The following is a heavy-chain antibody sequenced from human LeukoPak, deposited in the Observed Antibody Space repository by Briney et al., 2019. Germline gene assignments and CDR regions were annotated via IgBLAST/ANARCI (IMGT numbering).Heavy chain of an antibody. D-gene: IGHD4-23*01. CDR3: ARIYGGNSGYAFDI. J-gene: IGHJ3*02. V-gene: IGHV2-70*11. CDR1: GFSLSTSGVG. CDR2: IDWDDDK. Sequence: SGPTLVNPTQTLTLTYTFSGFSLSTSGVGVGWIRQPPGKALEWLARIDWDDDKYYSTSLKTRLTISKDTSKNQVVLTMTNMDPVDTATYYCARIYGGNSGYAFDIWGQGTMVTVSS.